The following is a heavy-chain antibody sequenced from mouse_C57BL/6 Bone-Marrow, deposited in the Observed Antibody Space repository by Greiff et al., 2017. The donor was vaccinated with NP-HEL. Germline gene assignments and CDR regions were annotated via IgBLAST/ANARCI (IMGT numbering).Heavy chain of an antibody. CDR2: IYPGSGST. Sequence: QVHVKQPGAELVKPGASVKMSFKASGYTFTSYWITWVKQRPGQGLEWIGDIYPGSGSTNYNEKFKSKATLTVDTSSSTAYMQLSSLTSEDSAVYYCATTVVRGDFDYWGQGTTLTVSS. D-gene: IGHD1-1*01. J-gene: IGHJ2*01. V-gene: IGHV1-55*01. CDR1: GYTFTSYW. CDR3: ATTVVRGDFDY.